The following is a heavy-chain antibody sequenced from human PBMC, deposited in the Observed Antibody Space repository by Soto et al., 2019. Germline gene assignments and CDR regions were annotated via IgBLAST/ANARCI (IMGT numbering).Heavy chain of an antibody. CDR1: GYSFTSYW. D-gene: IGHD6-13*01. Sequence: PGESLKISCKGSGYSFTSYWISWVRQMPGKGLEWMGRIDPSDSYTNYSPSFQGHVTISADKSISTAYLQWSSLKASDTAMYYCARTIAAAGTGGYYGMDVWGQGTTVTGSS. V-gene: IGHV5-10-1*01. CDR3: ARTIAAAGTGGYYGMDV. CDR2: IDPSDSYT. J-gene: IGHJ6*02.